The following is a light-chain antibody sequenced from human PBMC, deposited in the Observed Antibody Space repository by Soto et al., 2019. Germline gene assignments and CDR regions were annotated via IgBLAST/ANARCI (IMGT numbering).Light chain of an antibody. CDR2: NAS. J-gene: IGKJ4*01. CDR1: QSISSW. Sequence: DIQMTQSPSILSASVGDRVTIACRASQSISSWLAWYQQKPGKAPKLLIYNASGLESGVPSRFSGSGSGTDFTLTISSLQPDDFATYYCQQYNSYSPLTFGGGTKVDIK. CDR3: QQYNSYSPLT. V-gene: IGKV1-5*03.